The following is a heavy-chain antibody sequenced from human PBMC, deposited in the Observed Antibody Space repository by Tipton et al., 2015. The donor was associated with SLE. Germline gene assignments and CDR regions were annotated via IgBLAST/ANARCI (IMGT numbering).Heavy chain of an antibody. V-gene: IGHV4-39*07. CDR3: ARDGGYYRNWYFDL. CDR2: IYYSGST. D-gene: IGHD1-26*01. CDR1: GGSVSSSSYY. J-gene: IGHJ2*01. Sequence: TLSLTCTVSGGSVSSSSYYWGWIRQPPGKGLEWIGSIYYSGSTYYNPSLKSRVTISVDTSKNQFSLKLSSVTVADTAVYYCARDGGYYRNWYFDLWGRGTLVTVSS.